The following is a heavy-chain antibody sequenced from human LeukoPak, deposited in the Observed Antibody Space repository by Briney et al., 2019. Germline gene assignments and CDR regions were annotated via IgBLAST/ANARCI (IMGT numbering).Heavy chain of an antibody. CDR2: IIPIFGTA. Sequence: GSSVKVSCKASRGTFSSYAISWVRQAPGQGLEWMGGIIPIFGTANYAQKFQGRVTITADESTSTAYMELSSLRSEDTAVYYCAREGHDGGSYFDYWGQGTLVTVST. CDR3: AREGHDGGSYFDY. D-gene: IGHD3-10*01. CDR1: RGTFSSYA. V-gene: IGHV1-69*01. J-gene: IGHJ4*02.